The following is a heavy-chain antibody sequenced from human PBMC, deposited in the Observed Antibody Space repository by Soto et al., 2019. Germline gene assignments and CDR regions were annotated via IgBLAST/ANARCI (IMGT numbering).Heavy chain of an antibody. J-gene: IGHJ3*02. CDR3: ARGARIAAAPTPKASFDI. Sequence: QVQLVQSGAEVKKPGSSVKVSCKASGGTFSSYAISWVRQAPGQGLEWMGGILPIFGTANYAQKFQGRVTITADESTSPAYMELSSLRSEHTAVYYCARGARIAAAPTPKASFDIWGQGTMVTVSS. CDR1: GGTFSSYA. CDR2: ILPIFGTA. V-gene: IGHV1-69*01. D-gene: IGHD6-13*01.